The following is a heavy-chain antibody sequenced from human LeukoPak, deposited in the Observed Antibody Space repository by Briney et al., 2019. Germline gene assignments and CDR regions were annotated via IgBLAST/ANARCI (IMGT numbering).Heavy chain of an antibody. CDR3: AKVPRYCSVGACQTQYFDY. CDR2: ISGSGGNT. D-gene: IGHD2-15*01. V-gene: IGHV3-23*01. J-gene: IGHJ4*02. CDR1: GFTFSSFA. Sequence: PGGSLRLSCAASGFTFSSFAMSWVRQAPGKGLEWVSAISGSGGNTYYADSVKGRFTISRDNSKNTLYLQMNSLRAEDTAVYYCAKVPRYCSVGACQTQYFDYWGQGTLVTVSS.